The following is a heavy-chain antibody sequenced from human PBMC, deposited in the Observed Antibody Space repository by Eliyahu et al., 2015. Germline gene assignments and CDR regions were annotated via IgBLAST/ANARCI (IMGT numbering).Heavy chain of an antibody. D-gene: IGHD1-26*01. CDR1: GGTFSSYA. CDR3: ARDVLGGSYVDDAFDI. J-gene: IGHJ3*02. CDR2: IIPIFGTA. V-gene: IGHV1-69*01. Sequence: QVQLVQSGAEVKKPGSSVKVSCKASGGTFSSYAISWVRQAPGQGLEWMGGIIPIFGTANYAQKFQGRVTITADESTSTAYMELSSLRSEDTAVYYCARDVLGGSYVDDAFDIWGQGTMVTVSS.